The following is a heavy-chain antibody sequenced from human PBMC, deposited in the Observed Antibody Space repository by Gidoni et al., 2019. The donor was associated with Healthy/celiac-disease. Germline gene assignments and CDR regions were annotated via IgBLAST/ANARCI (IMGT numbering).Heavy chain of an antibody. CDR2: LIPILGIA. V-gene: IGHV1-69*02. J-gene: IGHJ6*02. CDR1: GGTFSCYP. CDR3: ARGYCTNGVCPVTGWWYYDGMDV. Sequence: QVQLVKSGAEGKKPGSSVKVSCKASGGTFSCYPISWAPTAPGQGRGWMVRLIPILGIASYAQKFQGRVTITADKSTSTAYMELSSLRSEDTAVYYCARGYCTNGVCPVTGWWYYDGMDVWGQGTTVTVSS. D-gene: IGHD2-8*01.